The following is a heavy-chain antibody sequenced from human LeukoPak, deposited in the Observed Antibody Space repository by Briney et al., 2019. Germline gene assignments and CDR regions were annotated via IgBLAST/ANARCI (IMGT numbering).Heavy chain of an antibody. CDR3: ARDRYGMDV. Sequence: SGGSLRLSCAASGFTVSSNYMSWVRQAPGKGLEWVSVIYSGGSTYYEDSVMGRFTISRDNSKNTLYLQMNSLRAEDTAVYYCARDRYGMDVWGQVTTVTVSS. CDR2: IYSGGST. CDR1: GFTVSSNY. J-gene: IGHJ6*02. V-gene: IGHV3-53*01.